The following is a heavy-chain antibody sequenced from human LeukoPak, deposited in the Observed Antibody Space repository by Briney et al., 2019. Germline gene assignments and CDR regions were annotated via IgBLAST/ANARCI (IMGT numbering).Heavy chain of an antibody. CDR2: IYYSGST. J-gene: IGHJ4*02. CDR3: ANCDYEAMGYY. V-gene: IGHV4-59*01. Sequence: SETLSLTCTVSGGSISSYYWSWIRQPPGKGLEWVGYIYYSGSTNYNPPLKSRVTISVDTSKNQFSLKLSSVTAADTAVYYCANCDYEAMGYYWGQGTLVTVSS. D-gene: IGHD5-18*01. CDR1: GGSISSYY.